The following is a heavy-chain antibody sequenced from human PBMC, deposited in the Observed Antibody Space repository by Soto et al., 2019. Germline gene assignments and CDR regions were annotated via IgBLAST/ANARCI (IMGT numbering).Heavy chain of an antibody. CDR1: GFTFSDYA. CDR2: ISGSDGIT. J-gene: IGHJ5*02. Sequence: EVQLLESGGGLVQPGGSLRLSCAASGFTFSDYAMTXXXXXXXXXXXXXXVISGSDGITHYADSVKGRFTISRDNSKXXXXXXXXXXXXXXXXXXXXXXXXXXXXXXXXXXFDPWGQGTLVTVSS. CDR3: XXXXXXXXXXXXXXFDP. V-gene: IGHV3-23*01.